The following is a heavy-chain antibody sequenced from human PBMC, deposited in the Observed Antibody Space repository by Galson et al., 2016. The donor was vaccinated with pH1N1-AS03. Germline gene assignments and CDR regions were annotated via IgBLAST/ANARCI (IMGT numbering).Heavy chain of an antibody. Sequence: SVKVSCKASGYTFTHFGISWVRQAPGQGLECLGWISPYTGETNYAQKFQGRVTMTTDTSTNTVYMELRNLTSDDTALKYCARGTISGVDLQSRFYAWGQGTLVTVSS. V-gene: IGHV1-18*01. J-gene: IGHJ4*01. CDR1: GYTFTHFG. CDR3: ARGTISGVDLQSRFYA. CDR2: ISPYTGET. D-gene: IGHD3-3*01.